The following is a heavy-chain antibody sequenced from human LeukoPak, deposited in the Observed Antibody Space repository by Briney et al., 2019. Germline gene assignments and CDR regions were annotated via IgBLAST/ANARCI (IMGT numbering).Heavy chain of an antibody. D-gene: IGHD3-3*01. CDR2: ISGSSGHT. CDR3: AKVGFSEMEWLLYSDH. Sequence: PGGSLRLSCAASGLTFSSCAMSWVRQAPGKGLEWVSAISGSSGHTYYADSVKGRFTISRDNSKNTLYLQMNSLRAEDSAVYYCAKVGFSEMEWLLYSDHWGQGTLVTVSS. CDR1: GLTFSSCA. J-gene: IGHJ4*02. V-gene: IGHV3-23*01.